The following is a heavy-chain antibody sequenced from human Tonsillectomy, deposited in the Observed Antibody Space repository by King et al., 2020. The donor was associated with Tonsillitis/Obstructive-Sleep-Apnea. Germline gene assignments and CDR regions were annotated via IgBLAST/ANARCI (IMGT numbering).Heavy chain of an antibody. CDR2: IYYSGST. CDR1: GGSISSGFYY. Sequence: VQLQESGPGLVKPSETLSLTCTVSGGSISSGFYYWSWIRQHPGKGLEWIGYIYYSGSTYYNPSLKSRVTISVDTSKNQFSLKLSSVTAADTAVYYCAKGRLDYGDYGPYSCDHWGQGTLVTVSS. D-gene: IGHD4-17*01. J-gene: IGHJ4*02. V-gene: IGHV4-31*03. CDR3: AKGRLDYGDYGPYSCDH.